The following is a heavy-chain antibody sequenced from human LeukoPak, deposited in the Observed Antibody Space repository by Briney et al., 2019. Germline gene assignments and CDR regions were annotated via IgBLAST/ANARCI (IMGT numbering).Heavy chain of an antibody. CDR2: ISGSGGST. CDR1: GFTFSSYA. V-gene: IGHV3-23*01. J-gene: IGHJ6*03. CDR3: ARVRRSSSHYYYYMDV. D-gene: IGHD6-6*01. Sequence: GGSLRLSCAASGFTFSSYAMSWVRQAPGKGLEWVSAISGSGGSTYYAGSVKGRFTISRDNSKNTLYLQMNSLRAEDTAVYYCARVRRSSSHYYYYMDVWGKGTTVTVSS.